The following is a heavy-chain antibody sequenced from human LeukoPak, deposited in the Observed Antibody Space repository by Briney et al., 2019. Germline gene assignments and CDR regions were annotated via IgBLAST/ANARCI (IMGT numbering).Heavy chain of an antibody. CDR3: ARDMVRGVFTTRTIDY. CDR1: GFSFSIYW. V-gene: IGHV3-7*01. D-gene: IGHD3-10*01. J-gene: IGHJ4*02. Sequence: PGGSLRLSCAASGFSFSIYWMSWVRQAPGKGLEWVANIKQDGSEKYYVDSVEGRFTISRDNARNSLYLQMNSLRAEDTAVYYCARDMVRGVFTTRTIDYWGQGTLVTVSS. CDR2: IKQDGSEK.